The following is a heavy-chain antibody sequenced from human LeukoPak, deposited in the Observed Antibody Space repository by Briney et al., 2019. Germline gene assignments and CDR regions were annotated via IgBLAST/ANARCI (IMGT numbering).Heavy chain of an antibody. V-gene: IGHV5-51*07. D-gene: IGHD2-8*01. Sequence: GESLKISCKGSGYSFPSYWIAWVHQIPGKGLEWMGIIYPGDSDTRYSPSFQGQVTFSADKSISAAYLQWSSLEASDAAMYYCARLLSCNDSVCDRPFDYWGQGTLVTVSS. CDR3: ARLLSCNDSVCDRPFDY. CDR1: GYSFPSYW. J-gene: IGHJ4*02. CDR2: IYPGDSDT.